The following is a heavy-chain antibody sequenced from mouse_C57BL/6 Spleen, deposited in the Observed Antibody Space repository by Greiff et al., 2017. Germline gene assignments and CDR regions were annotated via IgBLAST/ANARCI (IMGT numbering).Heavy chain of an antibody. J-gene: IGHJ2*01. V-gene: IGHV1-82*01. CDR2: IYPGDGDT. CDR3: ASSNWGY. D-gene: IGHD2-5*01. Sequence: LMESGPELVKPGASVKISCKASGYAFSSSWMNWVKQRPGKGLEWIGRIYPGDGDTNYNGKFKGKATLTADKSSSTAYMQLSSLTSEDSAVYFCASSNWGYWGQGTTLTVSS. CDR1: GYAFSSSW.